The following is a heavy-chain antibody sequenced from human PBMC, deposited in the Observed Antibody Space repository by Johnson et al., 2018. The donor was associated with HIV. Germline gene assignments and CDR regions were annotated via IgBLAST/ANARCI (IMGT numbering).Heavy chain of an antibody. CDR1: GFTFSSYW. V-gene: IGHV3-9*01. J-gene: IGHJ3*02. Sequence: VQLVESGGGLVQPGGSLRLSCAASGFTFSSYWMSWVRQVPGKGLEWVSGISWNSGSIGYADSVKCRFTISRDNAKNSLYLQMNSLRAEDTALYYCAKDMGSSWYDPWDAFDIWGQGTVVTVSS. CDR3: AKDMGSSWYDPWDAFDI. D-gene: IGHD6-13*01. CDR2: ISWNSGSI.